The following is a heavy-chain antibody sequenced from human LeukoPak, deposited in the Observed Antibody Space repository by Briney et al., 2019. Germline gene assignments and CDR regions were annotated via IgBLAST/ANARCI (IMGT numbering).Heavy chain of an antibody. Sequence: SQTLSLTCTVSGGSISSGSYYWSWIRQPAGKGLEWIGRIYTSGSTNYNPSLKSRVTISVDTSKNQFSLKLSSVTAADTAVYYCARGSGSWYGAEYFQHWGQGTLVTVSS. CDR3: ARGSGSWYGAEYFQH. D-gene: IGHD1-26*01. J-gene: IGHJ1*01. V-gene: IGHV4-61*02. CDR2: IYTSGST. CDR1: GGSISSGSYY.